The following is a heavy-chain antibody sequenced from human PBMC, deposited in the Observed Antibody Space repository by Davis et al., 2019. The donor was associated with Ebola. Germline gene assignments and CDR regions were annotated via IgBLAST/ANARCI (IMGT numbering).Heavy chain of an antibody. CDR3: AREEGALGVASSGGDAFDI. Sequence: GESLKISCAASGFTVSSNYMSWVRQAPGKGLEWVSVIYSGGSTYYADSVKGRFTISRDNSKNTLYLQMNSLRAEDTAVYYCAREEGALGVASSGGDAFDIWGQGTMVTVSS. V-gene: IGHV3-53*01. CDR1: GFTVSSNY. J-gene: IGHJ3*02. CDR2: IYSGGST. D-gene: IGHD3-3*01.